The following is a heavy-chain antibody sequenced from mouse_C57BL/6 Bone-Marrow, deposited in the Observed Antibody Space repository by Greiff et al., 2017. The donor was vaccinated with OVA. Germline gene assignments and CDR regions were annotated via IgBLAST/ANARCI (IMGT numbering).Heavy chain of an antibody. CDR1: GYTFTSYG. CDR2: IYPRSGNT. J-gene: IGHJ2*01. Sequence: VQLQQSGAELARPGASVKLSCKASGYTFTSYGISWVKQRTGQGLEWIGEIYPRSGNTYYNEKFKGKATLTADKASSTAYMELRSLTSEDSAVYFCARREGSSGLYYLDYWGQGTTLTVSS. D-gene: IGHD3-2*02. CDR3: ARREGSSGLYYLDY. V-gene: IGHV1-81*01.